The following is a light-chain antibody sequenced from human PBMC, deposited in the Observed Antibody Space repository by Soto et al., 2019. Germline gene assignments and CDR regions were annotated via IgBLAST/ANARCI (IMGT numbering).Light chain of an antibody. V-gene: IGLV1-47*01. J-gene: IGLJ2*01. CDR2: RNN. Sequence: QSVLTQPPSASGTPGQRVTISCSGSSSNIGSNYVYWYQQFPGTAPKLLIYRNNQRPSGVPDRFSGSKSGTSASLAIGGLRSDDEADYYCAAWDDSLSAHVIFGGGTKLTVL. CDR1: SSNIGSNY. CDR3: AAWDDSLSAHVI.